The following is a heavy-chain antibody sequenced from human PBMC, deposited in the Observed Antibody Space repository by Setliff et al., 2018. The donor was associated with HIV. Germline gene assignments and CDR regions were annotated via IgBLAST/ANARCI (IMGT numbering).Heavy chain of an antibody. V-gene: IGHV4-59*01. CDR3: ARSRTSSGYYGVTGYGMDV. CDR2: IYYSGST. D-gene: IGHD3-22*01. CDR1: GGSISSDY. Sequence: SETLSLTCTVSGGSISSDYWSWIRQPPGKGLEWIGYIYYSGSTNYNPSLKSRVTISVATSKNQFSLKLNSVTTAATAVYYCARSRTSSGYYGVTGYGMDVWGQGTTVTVSS. J-gene: IGHJ6*02.